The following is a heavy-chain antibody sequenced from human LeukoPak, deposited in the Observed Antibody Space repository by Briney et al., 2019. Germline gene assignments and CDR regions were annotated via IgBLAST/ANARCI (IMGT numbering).Heavy chain of an antibody. Sequence: PGGSLRLSCAASGFTFSDYYMSWIRQAPGKGLEWVTYISSSGSTICYADSVKGRFTISRDNAKNSLYLQMNSLRAEDTAVYYCARDRCSSTSCYVSDYWGQGTLVTVSS. J-gene: IGHJ4*02. CDR1: GFTFSDYY. CDR3: ARDRCSSTSCYVSDY. D-gene: IGHD2-2*01. CDR2: ISSSGSTI. V-gene: IGHV3-11*01.